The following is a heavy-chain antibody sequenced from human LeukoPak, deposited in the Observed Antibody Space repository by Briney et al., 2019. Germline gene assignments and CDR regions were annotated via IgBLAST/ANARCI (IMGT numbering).Heavy chain of an antibody. CDR1: GYTFTGYY. Sequence: GASVKVSCKASGYTFTGYYMHWVRQAPGQGLEWMGWINPNSGGTNYAQKFQGRVTMTRDTSISTAYVELSRLRSDDTVVYYCARTYYYDLWGRGSLDYWGQGTLVTVSS. J-gene: IGHJ4*02. V-gene: IGHV1-2*02. CDR3: ARTYYYDLWGRGSLDY. CDR2: INPNSGGT. D-gene: IGHD3-22*01.